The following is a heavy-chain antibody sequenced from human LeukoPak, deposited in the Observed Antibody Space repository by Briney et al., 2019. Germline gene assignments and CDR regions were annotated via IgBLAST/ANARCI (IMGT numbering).Heavy chain of an antibody. Sequence: GGSLRLSCAASGFTFSSYSMNWVRQAPGKGLEWVGFIRSKAYGGTTEYAASVKDRFTISRDDSKSIAYLQMNSLKTEDTAVHYCTSDYDSSGYYADWGQGTLVTVSS. CDR1: GFTFSSYS. V-gene: IGHV3-49*04. CDR2: IRSKAYGGTT. J-gene: IGHJ4*02. CDR3: TSDYDSSGYYAD. D-gene: IGHD3-22*01.